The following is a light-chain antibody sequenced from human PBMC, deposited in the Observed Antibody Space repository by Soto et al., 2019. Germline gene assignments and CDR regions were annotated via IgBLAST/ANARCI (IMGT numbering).Light chain of an antibody. CDR1: SSNIGSNT. V-gene: IGLV1-44*01. Sequence: QSVLTQPPSASGTPGQRVTISCSGSSSNIGSNTVNWYQHLPGTAPKLLIYIATNRPSGVPDRFSGSKSGTSASLAISGLQSEDEADYYCAACDDSLNGVVFGGGTKVTVL. CDR3: AACDDSLNGVV. CDR2: IAT. J-gene: IGLJ2*01.